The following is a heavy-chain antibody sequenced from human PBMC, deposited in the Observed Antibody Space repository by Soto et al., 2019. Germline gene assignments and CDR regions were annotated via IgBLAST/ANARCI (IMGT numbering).Heavy chain of an antibody. CDR1: GYTFTGYY. CDR3: ARSGVVVITTEGMEYYYGMDV. Sequence: ASVKVSCKASGYTFTGYYMHWVRQAPGQGLEWMGWINPNSGGTNYAQKFQGWVTMTRDTSISTAYMELSRLRSDDTAVYYCARSGVVVITTEGMEYYYGMDVWGQGTTVTVS. V-gene: IGHV1-2*04. D-gene: IGHD3-22*01. J-gene: IGHJ6*02. CDR2: INPNSGGT.